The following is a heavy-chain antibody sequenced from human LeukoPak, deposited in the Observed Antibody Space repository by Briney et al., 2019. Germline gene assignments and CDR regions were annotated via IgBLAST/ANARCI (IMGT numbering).Heavy chain of an antibody. CDR2: INPNSGGT. V-gene: IGHV1-2*02. CDR3: ARGIWLPQQQGSRFDY. Sequence: GASVKVSCKASGYTFTGYYMHWVRQAPGQGLEWMGWINPNSGGTNYAQKFQGRVTMTRDTSISTAYMELSRLRSDDTAVYYCARGIWLPQQQGSRFDYWGQGTLVTVSS. CDR1: GYTFTGYY. D-gene: IGHD6-13*01. J-gene: IGHJ4*02.